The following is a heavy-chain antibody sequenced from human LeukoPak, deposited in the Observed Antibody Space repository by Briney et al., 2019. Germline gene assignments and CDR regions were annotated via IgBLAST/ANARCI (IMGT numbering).Heavy chain of an antibody. CDR3: ASSGITIFGVVENYYYYGMDV. CDR1: GYTFTSYD. V-gene: IGHV1-2*02. J-gene: IGHJ6*02. CDR2: INPNSGGT. Sequence: GASVKVSCKASGYTFTSYDMHWVRQAPGQGLEWMGWINPNSGGTNYAQKFQGRVTMTRDTAISTAYMELSRLRSDDTAVYYCASSGITIFGVVENYYYYGMDVWGQGTTVTVSS. D-gene: IGHD3-3*01.